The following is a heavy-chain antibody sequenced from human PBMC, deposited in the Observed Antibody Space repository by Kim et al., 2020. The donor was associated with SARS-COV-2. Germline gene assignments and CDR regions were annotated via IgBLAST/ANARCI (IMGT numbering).Heavy chain of an antibody. D-gene: IGHD6-13*01. CDR3: ARDQLVLDY. J-gene: IGHJ4*02. CDR2: STI. V-gene: IGHV3-48*04. Sequence: STIYYADSRKGRFTNSRDNAKNSLYLQMNSLRAEDTAVYYCARDQLVLDYWGQGTLVTVSS.